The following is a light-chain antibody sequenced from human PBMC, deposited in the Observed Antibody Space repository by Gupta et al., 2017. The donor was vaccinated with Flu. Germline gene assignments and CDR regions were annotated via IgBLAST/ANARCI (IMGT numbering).Light chain of an antibody. J-gene: IGKJ1*01. CDR3: KQYGSSPT. Sequence: EIVLTPSPGILSLSPGQRATLSCRASQGLSNNYVAWYQQKPGQAPRLLIFGASDRATGIPDRFSGSGSGTDFTLTISRLEPADFAVYYCKQYGSSPTFGQGTKVEI. CDR1: QGLSNNY. V-gene: IGKV3-20*01. CDR2: GAS.